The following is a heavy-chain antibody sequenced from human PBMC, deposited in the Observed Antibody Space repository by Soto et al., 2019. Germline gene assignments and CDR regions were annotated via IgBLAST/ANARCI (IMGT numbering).Heavy chain of an antibody. D-gene: IGHD5-12*01. V-gene: IGHV3-33*01. J-gene: IGHJ4*02. CDR3: ARDHRRRDGYNYDPYY. Sequence: QVQLVESGGGVVQPGRSLRLSCAASGFTFSSYGMHWVRQAPGKGLEWVAVIWYDGSNKYYADSVKGRFTISRDNSKNTLYLQMNSLRAEDTAVYYCARDHRRRDGYNYDPYYWGQGTLVTVSS. CDR2: IWYDGSNK. CDR1: GFTFSSYG.